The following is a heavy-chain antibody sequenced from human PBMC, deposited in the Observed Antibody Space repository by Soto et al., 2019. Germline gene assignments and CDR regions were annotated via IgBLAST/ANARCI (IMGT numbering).Heavy chain of an antibody. Sequence: SETLSLTCAVSGASITTYYWTWIRQAPGKGLEWIGNVYHTGSTDYNSSLKSRVTISVDTSKNQFSLNTNSVTAADTAVYYCARRLFASGWTLDSWGQGALVTVSS. D-gene: IGHD6-19*01. CDR1: GASITTYY. J-gene: IGHJ4*02. V-gene: IGHV4-59*01. CDR3: ARRLFASGWTLDS. CDR2: VYHTGST.